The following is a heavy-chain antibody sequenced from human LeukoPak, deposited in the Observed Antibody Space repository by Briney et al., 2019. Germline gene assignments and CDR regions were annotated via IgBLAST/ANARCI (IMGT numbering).Heavy chain of an antibody. J-gene: IGHJ4*02. V-gene: IGHV3-43D*03. CDR2: ISWDGGST. CDR3: AKGGAKWELPNIFDY. CDR1: GFTFDDYA. D-gene: IGHD1-26*01. Sequence: GGSLRLSCAASGFTFDDYAMHWVRQAPGKGLEWVSLISWDGGSTYYADSVKGRFTISRDNSKNSLYLQMNSLRAEDTALYYCAKGGAKWELPNIFDYWGQGTLVTVSS.